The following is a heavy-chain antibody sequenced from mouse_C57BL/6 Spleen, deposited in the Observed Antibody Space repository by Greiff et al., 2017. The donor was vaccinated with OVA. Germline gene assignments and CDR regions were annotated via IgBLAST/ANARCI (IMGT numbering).Heavy chain of an antibody. CDR3: ARGYSNGLDY. V-gene: IGHV1-81*01. D-gene: IGHD2-5*01. CDR2: IYPRSGNT. J-gene: IGHJ2*01. Sequence: QVQLQQSGAELARPGASVKLSCKASGYTFTSYGISWVKQRTGQGLEWIGEIYPRSGNTYYNEKFKGKATLTADKSSSTAYMVLRSLTSADSAVYFWARGYSNGLDYWGQGTTLTVSS. CDR1: GYTFTSYG.